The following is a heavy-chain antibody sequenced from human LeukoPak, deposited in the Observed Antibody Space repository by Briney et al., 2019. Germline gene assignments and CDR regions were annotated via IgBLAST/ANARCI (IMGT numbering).Heavy chain of an antibody. Sequence: GGSLRLSCAAAGFTLSTYWMSWVRQTAGKGLEWVANIKQDGSQKYYVDSVKGRFTISRDNAKNSLYLQMNSLRAEDTAVYYCARETPDSSGWDWGQGTLVTVSS. CDR3: ARETPDSSGWD. D-gene: IGHD6-19*01. CDR2: IKQDGSQK. J-gene: IGHJ4*02. CDR1: GFTLSTYW. V-gene: IGHV3-7*01.